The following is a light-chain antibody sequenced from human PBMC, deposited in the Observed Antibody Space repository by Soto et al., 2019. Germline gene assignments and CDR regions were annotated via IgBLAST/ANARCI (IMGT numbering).Light chain of an antibody. V-gene: IGKV3-11*01. Sequence: TQSPSSLSASVGDRVTFSCQASHDIGESINWYQHKPGQAPRLLIYDASKRATGIPARFSGSGSGTDFTLTISSLEPEDFGVYYCQQRSNWYTFGPGTKLEIK. J-gene: IGKJ2*01. CDR2: DAS. CDR3: QQRSNWYT. CDR1: HDIGES.